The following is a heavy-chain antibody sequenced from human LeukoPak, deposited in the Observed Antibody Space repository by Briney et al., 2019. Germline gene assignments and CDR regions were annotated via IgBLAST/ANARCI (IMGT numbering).Heavy chain of an antibody. J-gene: IGHJ6*03. Sequence: GRSLRLSCAASGFTFSSYGMHWVRQAPGKGLEWVAVISYDGSNKYYADSVKGRFTISRDNSKNTLYLQMNSLRAEDTAVYYCAKADYDFWSGYYTPMDVWGKGTTVTVSS. CDR2: ISYDGSNK. D-gene: IGHD3-3*01. V-gene: IGHV3-30*18. CDR3: AKADYDFWSGYYTPMDV. CDR1: GFTFSSYG.